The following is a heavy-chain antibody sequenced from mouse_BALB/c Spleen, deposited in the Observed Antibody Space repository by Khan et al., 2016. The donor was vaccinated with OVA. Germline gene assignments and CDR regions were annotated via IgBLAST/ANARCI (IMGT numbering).Heavy chain of an antibody. CDR3: TRGRGY. J-gene: IGHJ2*01. Sequence: EVQLQESGPGLVKPSQSLSLTCTVTGYSITSDYAWNWIRQFPGNKLEWMGYISYSGSTAYHPSLKSRISITRDTSKNQFFLQLNSVTTEDTATYFWTRGRGYWGQGTTLTVSS. V-gene: IGHV3-2*02. CDR1: GYSITSDYA. CDR2: ISYSGST.